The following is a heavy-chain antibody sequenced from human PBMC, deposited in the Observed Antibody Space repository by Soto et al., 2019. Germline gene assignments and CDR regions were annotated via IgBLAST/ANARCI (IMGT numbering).Heavy chain of an antibody. CDR2: IWYDGSNK. CDR3: ARDPTLMFGVPSEYYYYMDV. J-gene: IGHJ6*03. Sequence: QVQLVESGGGVVQPGRSLRLSCAASGFTFSSYGMHWVRQAPGKGLEWVAVIWYDGSNKYYGDSVKGRFTISRDNSKNTLYLQMNSLRAEDTDVYYCARDPTLMFGVPSEYYYYMDVWGKGTTLTVSS. CDR1: GFTFSSYG. D-gene: IGHD3-3*01. V-gene: IGHV3-33*01.